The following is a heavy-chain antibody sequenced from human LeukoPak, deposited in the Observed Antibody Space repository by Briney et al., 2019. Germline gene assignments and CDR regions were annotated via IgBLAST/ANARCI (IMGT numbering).Heavy chain of an antibody. CDR3: ARARYYYDSSGYYY. J-gene: IGHJ4*02. CDR1: GYSISSGYY. Sequence: TSSETLSLTCTVSGYSISSGYYWGWIRQPPGKGLEWIGSIYHSGSTYYNPSLKSRVTISVDTSKNQFSLKLSSVTAADTAVYYCARARYYYDSSGYYYWGQGTLVTVSS. D-gene: IGHD3-22*01. CDR2: IYHSGST. V-gene: IGHV4-38-2*02.